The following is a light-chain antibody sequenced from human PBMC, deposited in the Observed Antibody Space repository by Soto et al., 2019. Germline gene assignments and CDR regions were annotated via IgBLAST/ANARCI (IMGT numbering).Light chain of an antibody. J-gene: IGKJ4*01. Sequence: DIQMTQSPSTLSGSVGDRVTITCRASQTISSWLAWYQQKPGKAPKLLIYKASTLKSGVPSRFSGSGSGTEFPLTISSLQPDDVAAYYCQKYNSAPLTFGGGTKVDIK. CDR1: QTISSW. CDR2: KAS. V-gene: IGKV1-5*03. CDR3: QKYNSAPLT.